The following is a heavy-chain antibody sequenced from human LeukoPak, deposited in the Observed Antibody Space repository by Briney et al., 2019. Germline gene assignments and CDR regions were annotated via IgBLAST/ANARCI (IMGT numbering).Heavy chain of an antibody. CDR2: ISPYNGNT. D-gene: IGHD4-17*01. CDR3: VRDENYGIYINFDF. CDR1: GYSFILHG. Sequence: GASVKVSCEASGYSFILHGISWVRQAPGEGPEWMGWISPYNGNTNYAQKFQGRLTLTTDTSTSTASMELRSLTSADTAVYYCVRDENYGIYINFDFWGQGTLVTVSP. V-gene: IGHV1-18*01. J-gene: IGHJ4*02.